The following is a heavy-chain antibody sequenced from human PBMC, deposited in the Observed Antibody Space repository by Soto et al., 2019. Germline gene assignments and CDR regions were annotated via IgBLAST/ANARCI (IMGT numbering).Heavy chain of an antibody. Sequence: ASVKVSCKASGYTFTSYAMHWVRQAPGQRLEWMGWINAGNGNTKYSQKFQGRVTITRDTSASTAYMELSSLRSEDTAVYYCARADLGERRDLDYYYYGMDVWGQGTTVTVSS. D-gene: IGHD1-1*01. V-gene: IGHV1-3*01. CDR1: GYTFTSYA. CDR2: INAGNGNT. CDR3: ARADLGERRDLDYYYYGMDV. J-gene: IGHJ6*02.